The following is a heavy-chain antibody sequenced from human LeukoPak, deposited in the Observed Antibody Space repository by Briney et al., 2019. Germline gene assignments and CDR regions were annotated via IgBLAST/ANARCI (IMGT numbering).Heavy chain of an antibody. CDR2: ISAYNGNT. J-gene: IGHJ6*02. CDR3: ARAPYYYDSSGYYYYYGMDV. CDR1: GYTFTSYG. D-gene: IGHD3-22*01. Sequence: GASVKVSCKASGYTFTSYGISWVRQAPGQGLEWMGWISAYNGNTNYAQKLQGRVTMTTDTSTSTAYMELRSLRSDDTAVYYCARAPYYYDSSGYYYYYGMDVWGQGTTVTVSS. V-gene: IGHV1-18*01.